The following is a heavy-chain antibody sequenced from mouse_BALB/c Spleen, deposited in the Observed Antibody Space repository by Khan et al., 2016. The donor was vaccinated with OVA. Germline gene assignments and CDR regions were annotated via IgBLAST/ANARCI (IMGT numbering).Heavy chain of an antibody. D-gene: IGHD1-2*01. CDR1: GYTFSTYW. J-gene: IGHJ4*01. V-gene: IGHV1S22*01. CDR2: IYPGSGSP. CDR3: TRGTTAPYVMDY. Sequence: LKQSGSELVSPGASVKLSCKTSGYTFSTYWMHWVKQRPGQGLKWIGNIYPGSGSPNYDEKFKSKATLTVDTSSTTAYMQLSSLTSEDSAVEYCTRGTTAPYVMDYWGQGTSVTVSS.